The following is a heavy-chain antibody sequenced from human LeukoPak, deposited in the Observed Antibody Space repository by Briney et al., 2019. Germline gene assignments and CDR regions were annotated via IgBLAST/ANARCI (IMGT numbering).Heavy chain of an antibody. V-gene: IGHV3-23*01. CDR2: ISGIGGST. CDR3: AGSGSYYDYYYYGMDV. J-gene: IGHJ6*04. CDR1: GFTFSSYA. D-gene: IGHD3-10*01. Sequence: GGSLRLSCAASGFTFSSYAMSWVRQAPGKGLEWVSAISGIGGSTYYADSVKGRFTISRDNSKNTLYLQMNSLRAEDTAVYYCAGSGSYYDYYYYGMDVWGKGTTVTVSS.